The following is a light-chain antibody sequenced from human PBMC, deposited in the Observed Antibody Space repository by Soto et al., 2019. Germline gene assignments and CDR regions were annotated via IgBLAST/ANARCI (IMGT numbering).Light chain of an antibody. CDR1: QRISSN. CDR2: GSS. CDR3: QQYNSWPPIT. V-gene: IGKV3-15*01. Sequence: EVVMTQSPATLSVSPGERATLSCRASQRISSNLAWYQQRRGQAPRLLIYGSSTRATGIPDRFRGSGSGTEYTLTISSLQSEDFAVYYCQQYNSWPPITFGQGTRLEIK. J-gene: IGKJ5*01.